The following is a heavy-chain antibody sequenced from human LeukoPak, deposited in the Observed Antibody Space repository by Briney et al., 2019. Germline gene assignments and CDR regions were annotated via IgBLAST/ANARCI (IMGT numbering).Heavy chain of an antibody. D-gene: IGHD3-22*01. CDR2: INHSGST. CDR3: ARGVTTMIVVVIAGAFDI. CDR1: GGSFSGYY. Sequence: SETLSLTCAVYGGSFSGYYWSWIRQPPGKGLEWIGEINHSGSTNYNPSLKSRVTISVDTSKNQFSLKLSSVTAADTAVYYCARGVTTMIVVVIAGAFDIWGQGTMVTVSS. J-gene: IGHJ3*02. V-gene: IGHV4-34*01.